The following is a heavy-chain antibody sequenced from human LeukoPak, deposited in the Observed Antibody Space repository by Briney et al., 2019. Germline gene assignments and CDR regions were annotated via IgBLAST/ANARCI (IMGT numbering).Heavy chain of an antibody. D-gene: IGHD6-13*01. V-gene: IGHV3-7*01. Sequence: PGGSLRLSCAASGFTFSNYWMSWVRQAPGKGLEWVANIKQDGSEKYYVDSVKGRFTISRDNDKNSLYLQMNSLRAEDAAVYYCASGRQLGYWGQGTLVTVS. J-gene: IGHJ4*02. CDR3: ASGRQLGY. CDR2: IKQDGSEK. CDR1: GFTFSNYW.